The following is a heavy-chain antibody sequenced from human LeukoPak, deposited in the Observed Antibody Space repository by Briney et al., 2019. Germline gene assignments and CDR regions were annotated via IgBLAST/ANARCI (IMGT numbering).Heavy chain of an antibody. Sequence: GGSLRLSCAASGFTFSSFWMSWARQAPGKGLEWVANIKQDGSEKYYVDSVKGRFTISRDNAKNSLYLQMNSLRAEDTAVYYCASVNYVDDDYWGQGTLVTVSS. V-gene: IGHV3-7*05. CDR1: GFTFSSFW. D-gene: IGHD4-17*01. CDR2: IKQDGSEK. CDR3: ASVNYVDDDY. J-gene: IGHJ4*02.